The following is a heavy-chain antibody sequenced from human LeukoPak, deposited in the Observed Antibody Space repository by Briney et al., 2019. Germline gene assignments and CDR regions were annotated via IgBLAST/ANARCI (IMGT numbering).Heavy chain of an antibody. CDR1: GGSISSYY. CDR2: IYYSGST. Sequence: SETLSLTCTVSGGSISSYYWSWIRQPPGKGLEWIGYIYYSGSTNYNPSLKSRVTISVDTSKNQFSLKLSSVTAADTAVYYCARAAEYTGHYFDYWGQGTLVTVSS. V-gene: IGHV4-59*01. D-gene: IGHD6-6*01. CDR3: ARAAEYTGHYFDY. J-gene: IGHJ4*02.